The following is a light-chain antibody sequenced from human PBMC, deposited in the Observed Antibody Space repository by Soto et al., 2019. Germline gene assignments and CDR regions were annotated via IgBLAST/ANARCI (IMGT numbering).Light chain of an antibody. Sequence: EIVMTQSPATLSVSPGERATLSCRASQSISNNLAWYRQRPGQAPSLLIYGASIRATGIPARFSGSGSGTEFTLTISYLQSEDFAVYYCQQYSKWPPITFGQGTRLEIK. V-gene: IGKV3-15*01. CDR1: QSISNN. CDR2: GAS. CDR3: QQYSKWPPIT. J-gene: IGKJ5*01.